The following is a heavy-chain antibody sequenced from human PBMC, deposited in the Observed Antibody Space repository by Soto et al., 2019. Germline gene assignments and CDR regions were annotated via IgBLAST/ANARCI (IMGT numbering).Heavy chain of an antibody. CDR3: TTRSIIVLVPAAIIYYYGMDV. J-gene: IGHJ6*02. CDR1: SVSNAW. Sequence: SVSNAWMNWVRQAPGKGLEWVGRIKSKTDGGTTDYAAPVKGRFTISRDDSKNTLYLQMNSLKTEDTAVYYCTTRSIIVLVPAAIIYYYGMDVWGQGTTVTVSS. V-gene: IGHV3-15*07. CDR2: IKSKTDGGTT. D-gene: IGHD2-2*01.